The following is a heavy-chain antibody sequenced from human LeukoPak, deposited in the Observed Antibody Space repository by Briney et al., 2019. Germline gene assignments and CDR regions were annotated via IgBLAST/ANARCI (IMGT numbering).Heavy chain of an antibody. CDR3: ARVDRGWYGGNFDY. J-gene: IGHJ4*02. CDR1: GGSISSYY. D-gene: IGHD6-19*01. V-gene: IGHV4-59*01. Sequence: PSETLSLTCTVSGGSISSYYWSWIRQPPGKGLEWIGYIYYSGSTNYNPSLKSRVTISVDTSKNQFSLKLSSVTAADTAAYYCARVDRGWYGGNFDYWGQGTLVTVSS. CDR2: IYYSGST.